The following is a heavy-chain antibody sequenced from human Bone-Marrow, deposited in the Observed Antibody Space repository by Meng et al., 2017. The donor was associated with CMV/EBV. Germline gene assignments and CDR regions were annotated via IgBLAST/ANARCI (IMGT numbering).Heavy chain of an antibody. J-gene: IGHJ6*01. CDR2: IIPSFGTA. CDR3: ARDLTGYYYYGMDV. Sequence: SVKVSCKASGVTFSSYAISWVRQAPGQGLEWMGGIIPSFGTANYAQKFQGRVTITTDESTSTAYMELSSLRSEDTAVYYCARDLTGYYYYGMDVWGQGTTVTVSS. V-gene: IGHV1-69*05. CDR1: GVTFSSYA. D-gene: IGHD1-14*01.